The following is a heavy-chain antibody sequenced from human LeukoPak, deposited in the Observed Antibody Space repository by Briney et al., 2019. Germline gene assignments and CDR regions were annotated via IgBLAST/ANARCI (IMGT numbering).Heavy chain of an antibody. J-gene: IGHJ4*02. Sequence: PGGSLRLSCAASGVTFSSYTMSWVRQAPGKGLEWVSTITTSDGNTYYADSVKGRFTVSRDNSKNTLFLQMNSLRAEDTAVYYCAKDGGLWVSAHWGDSWGRGTLVTVS. CDR1: GVTFSSYT. D-gene: IGHD7-27*01. CDR2: ITTSDGNT. V-gene: IGHV3-23*01. CDR3: AKDGGLWVSAHWGDS.